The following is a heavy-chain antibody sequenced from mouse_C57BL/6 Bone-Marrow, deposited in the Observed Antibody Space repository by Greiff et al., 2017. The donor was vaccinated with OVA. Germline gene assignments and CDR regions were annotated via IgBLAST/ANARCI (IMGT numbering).Heavy chain of an antibody. CDR3: TTAMIYYYFDY. D-gene: IGHD2-4*01. CDR2: IDPENGDT. J-gene: IGHJ2*01. Sequence: VQLQQSGAELVRPGASVTLSCTASGFNIKDDYMHWVKQRPEQGLEWIGWIDPENGDTEYASKLQGTAPITADTSSNNAYLQLSSLASKDTAVYYCTTAMIYYYFDYWGQGTTLTVSS. V-gene: IGHV14-4*01. CDR1: GFNIKDDY.